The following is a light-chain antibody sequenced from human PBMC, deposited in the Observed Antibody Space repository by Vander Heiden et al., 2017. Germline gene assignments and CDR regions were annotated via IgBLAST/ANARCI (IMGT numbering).Light chain of an antibody. J-gene: IGKJ4*01. CDR1: QSVTNY. V-gene: IGKV3-11*01. CDR3: QHRSNWPHT. Sequence: EIVLTHSPATLSLSPGERATLSCRASQSVTNYLAWYQQKLGQAPRLLIYDAANRATGVPSRFSGSGSGTYFTLTISSREPEEFAVYYCQHRSNWPHTFGGGTKVEIK. CDR2: DAA.